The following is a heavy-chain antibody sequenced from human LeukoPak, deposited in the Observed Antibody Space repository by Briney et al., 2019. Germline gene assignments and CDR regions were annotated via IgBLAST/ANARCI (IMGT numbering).Heavy chain of an antibody. CDR3: AKDLAWNDAFDY. J-gene: IGHJ4*02. Sequence: GGSLRLSCAASGFTFSSYGMHWVGQAPGKGLGWVAFIRYDGSSKYYADSVKGRFTISRDNSKNTLYLQMNSLRAEDTAVYYCAKDLAWNDAFDYWGQGTLVTVSS. V-gene: IGHV3-30*02. D-gene: IGHD1-1*01. CDR1: GFTFSSYG. CDR2: IRYDGSSK.